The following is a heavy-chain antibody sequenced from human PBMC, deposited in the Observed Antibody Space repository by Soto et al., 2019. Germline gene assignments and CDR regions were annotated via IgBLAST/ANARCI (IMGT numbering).Heavy chain of an antibody. V-gene: IGHV4-34*01. CDR3: ARSGPLLRYFDWLLSPRGTMDV. CDR2: INHSGST. CDR1: GGSFSGYY. D-gene: IGHD3-9*01. Sequence: SETLSLTCAVYGGSFSGYYWSWIRQPPGKGLEWTGEINHSGSTNYNPSLKSRVTISVDTSKNQFSLKLSSVTAADTAVYYCARSGPLLRYFDWLLSPRGTMDVWGQGTTVTVSS. J-gene: IGHJ6*02.